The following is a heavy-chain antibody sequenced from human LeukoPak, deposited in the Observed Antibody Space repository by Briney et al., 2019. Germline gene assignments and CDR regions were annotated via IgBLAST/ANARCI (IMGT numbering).Heavy chain of an antibody. CDR3: AGGSDYYDSSGYSLFLNY. CDR1: GFTFSSYE. D-gene: IGHD3-22*01. CDR2: XXXXGSTI. Sequence: GGSLRLSCAASGFTFSSYEXXXVRQAXGKXXXXXXXXXXXGSTIYYADSVKGRXTXSXDNAKNSLYLQMNSLRAEDTAVYYCAGGSDYYDSSGYSLFLNYWGQGTLVTVSS. V-gene: IGHV3-48*03. J-gene: IGHJ4*02.